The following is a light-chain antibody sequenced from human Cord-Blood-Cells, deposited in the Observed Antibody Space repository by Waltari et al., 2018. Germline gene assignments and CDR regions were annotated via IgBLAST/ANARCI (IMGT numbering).Light chain of an antibody. V-gene: IGKV3-20*01. J-gene: IGKJ2*01. CDR2: GAS. Sequence: EIVLTQSLGPLSFSPGARATPSCRASQSVSSSYLAWYQQKPGQTPRHLIYGASSRATSIPDRFSGSGSGTDFTLTTSRLGPEDFAVNYCQQYGSSRTSCQWTKLEIK. CDR1: QSVSSSY. CDR3: QQYGSSRT.